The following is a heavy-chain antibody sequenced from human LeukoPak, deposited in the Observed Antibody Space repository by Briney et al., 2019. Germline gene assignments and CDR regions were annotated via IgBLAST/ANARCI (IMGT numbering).Heavy chain of an antibody. CDR2: IYPGDSDT. Sequence: GESLKISCKGSGYSFTSYWIGWVRQMPGKGLEWMGIIYPGDSDTRYSPSFQGQVTISADKSISTAYLQWSSLKASDTAMYYCARRSVAPQSNRPWTEGYAFDIWGQGTMVTVSS. V-gene: IGHV5-51*01. D-gene: IGHD1-14*01. J-gene: IGHJ3*02. CDR1: GYSFTSYW. CDR3: ARRSVAPQSNRPWTEGYAFDI.